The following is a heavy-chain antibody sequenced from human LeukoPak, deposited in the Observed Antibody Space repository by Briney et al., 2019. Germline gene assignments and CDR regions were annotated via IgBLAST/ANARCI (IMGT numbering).Heavy chain of an antibody. CDR3: ARVVDYYDSSGYYDLDY. D-gene: IGHD3-22*01. Sequence: GASVKVSCKASGYTFTSYGISWVRQAPGQGLEWMGWISAYSGNTNYAQKLQGRVTMTTDTSTSTAYMELRSLRSDDTAVYYCARVVDYYDSSGYYDLDYWGQGTLVTVSS. V-gene: IGHV1-18*01. J-gene: IGHJ4*02. CDR1: GYTFTSYG. CDR2: ISAYSGNT.